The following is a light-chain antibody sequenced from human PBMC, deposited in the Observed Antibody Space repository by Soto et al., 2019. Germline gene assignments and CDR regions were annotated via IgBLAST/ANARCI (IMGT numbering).Light chain of an antibody. V-gene: IGKV1-33*01. J-gene: IGKJ5*01. CDR2: DAS. CDR1: QDIGNF. CDR3: QQYGSLPIT. Sequence: DIQMTQSPSSLSASIGDRVTISCQASQDIGNFLNWYQQKPGKAPYLLIYDASNLDTGVSSRFSGSGSGRDFFFTITSLQPDDVATYFCQQYGSLPITFGQGTRLDIK.